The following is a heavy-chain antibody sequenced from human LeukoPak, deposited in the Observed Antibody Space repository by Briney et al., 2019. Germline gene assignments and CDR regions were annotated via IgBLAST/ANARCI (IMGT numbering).Heavy chain of an antibody. CDR2: IWYDGSNK. D-gene: IGHD3-16*01. Sequence: GGSLRLSCAASGFTFSSYGMHWVRQAPGKGLEWVAVIWYDGSNKYYADSVKGRFTISRDNSKNTLYLQMDSLRAEDTAVYYCARDDRGSGLGPPHDYWGPGTLVTVSS. CDR3: ARDDRGSGLGPPHDY. V-gene: IGHV3-33*01. CDR1: GFTFSSYG. J-gene: IGHJ4*02.